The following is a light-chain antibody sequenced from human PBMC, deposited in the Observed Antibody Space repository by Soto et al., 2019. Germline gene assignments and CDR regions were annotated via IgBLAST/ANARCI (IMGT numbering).Light chain of an antibody. J-gene: IGKJ5*01. CDR1: QSVSSN. Sequence: EIVMTQSPATLSVSPGERATLSCRASQSVSSNLAWYQQIPGQAPRLLIYGASTRATGIPVRFSGSGSGTEFTLTISSLQSEDFEVYYCQQYNNWPITFGQGTRLEIK. CDR3: QQYNNWPIT. V-gene: IGKV3-15*01. CDR2: GAS.